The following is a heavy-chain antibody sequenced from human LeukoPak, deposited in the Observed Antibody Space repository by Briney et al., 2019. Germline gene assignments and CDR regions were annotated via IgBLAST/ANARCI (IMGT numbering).Heavy chain of an antibody. V-gene: IGHV3-23*01. CDR3: ARRKRGPFDY. CDR1: GFTFSSYA. J-gene: IGHJ4*02. Sequence: PGGSLRLSCAASGFTFSSYAMSWVRQAPGKGLEWVSAVSGSGGSTYYADSVKGRFTISRDNSKNTLYLQMNSLRAEDTAVYSCARRKRGPFDYWGQGTLVTVSS. CDR2: VSGSGGST. D-gene: IGHD3-10*01.